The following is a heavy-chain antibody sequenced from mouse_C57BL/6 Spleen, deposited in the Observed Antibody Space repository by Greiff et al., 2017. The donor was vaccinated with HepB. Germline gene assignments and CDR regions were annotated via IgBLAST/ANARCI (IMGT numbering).Heavy chain of an antibody. J-gene: IGHJ2*01. Sequence: QVHVKQPGAELVKPGASVKLSCKASGYTFTSYWMHWVKQRPGQGLEWIGMIHPNSGSTNYNEKFKSKATLTVDKSSSTAYMQLSSLTSEDSAVYYCARSSTMITTGWYYFDYWGQGTTLTVSS. D-gene: IGHD2-4*01. CDR1: GYTFTSYW. CDR3: ARSSTMITTGWYYFDY. V-gene: IGHV1-64*01. CDR2: IHPNSGST.